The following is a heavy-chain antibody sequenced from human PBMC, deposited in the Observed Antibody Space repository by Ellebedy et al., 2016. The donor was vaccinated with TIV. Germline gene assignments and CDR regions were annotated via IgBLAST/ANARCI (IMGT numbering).Heavy chain of an antibody. J-gene: IGHJ5*02. Sequence: SETLSLTCAVYGASFSDYYWNWIRQPPGKGLEWIGEINHSGRTKYNPSLKSRVTISGDTSKNQFSLILSSVTAADTAVYYCASGRYSRPYNWFDPWGQGTLVTVSS. CDR1: GASFSDYY. V-gene: IGHV4-34*01. CDR3: ASGRYSRPYNWFDP. D-gene: IGHD6-13*01. CDR2: INHSGRT.